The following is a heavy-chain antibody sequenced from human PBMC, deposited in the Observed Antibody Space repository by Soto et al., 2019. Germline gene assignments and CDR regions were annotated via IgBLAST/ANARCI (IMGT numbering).Heavy chain of an antibody. J-gene: IGHJ5*02. CDR3: ARYDYSNVNCFDP. Sequence: QVQLQESGPGLVKPSETLSLTCTVSGGSVSSGSYYWSWIRQPPGKGLEWIGSIYDSGSTNYNPSLKGRVTMSVDTSQNQFSLKLISVTAADTAVYYCARYDYSNVNCFDPWGQGILVTVYS. V-gene: IGHV4-61*01. CDR2: IYDSGST. D-gene: IGHD4-4*01. CDR1: GGSVSSGSYY.